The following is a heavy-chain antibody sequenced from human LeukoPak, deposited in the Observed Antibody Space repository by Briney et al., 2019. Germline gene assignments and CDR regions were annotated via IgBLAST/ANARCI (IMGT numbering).Heavy chain of an antibody. CDR1: GYTFTGYY. J-gene: IGHJ4*02. D-gene: IGHD4-17*01. Sequence: ASVKVSCKASGYTFTGYYMHWGRQAPGQGREWRGRINPNSGGTNYAQKFQDRVTMTRDTSISTAYMELSRLRSDDTAVYYCARDSNYGDYLYDYWGQGTMVTVSS. V-gene: IGHV1-2*06. CDR3: ARDSNYGDYLYDY. CDR2: INPNSGGT.